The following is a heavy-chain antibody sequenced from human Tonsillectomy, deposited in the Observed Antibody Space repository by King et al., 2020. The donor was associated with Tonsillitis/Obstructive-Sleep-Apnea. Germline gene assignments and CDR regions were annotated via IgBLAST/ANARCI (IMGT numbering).Heavy chain of an antibody. CDR2: INPRGGST. D-gene: IGHD1-26*01. CDR3: ARKGALSALFDY. V-gene: IGHV1-46*01. CDR1: GYTFTRYY. J-gene: IGHJ4*02. Sequence: VQLVESGAEVKEPGASVNVSCTASGYTFTRYYMHWVRQVPGQGLEWMGIINPRGGSTTYAQRFQGRVTMTRDTSTTTVNMELSSLRFEDTAVYYCARKGALSALFDYWGQGTLVTVSS.